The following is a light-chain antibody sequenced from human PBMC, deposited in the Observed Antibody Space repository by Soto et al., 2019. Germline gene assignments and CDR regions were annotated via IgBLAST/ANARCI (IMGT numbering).Light chain of an antibody. J-gene: IGKJ2*01. CDR1: QSLLHSDGRTY. Sequence: DLVMTQTPLSLSVTPGQPASISCKSSQSLLHSDGRTYLFWYLQKAGQPPQLLIYEVSNRFSGVXDXXSGSGSGTDFSLKISRVEAEDVGIYYCLQTIQIPHTFGQGTKLEIK. CDR2: EVS. V-gene: IGKV2D-29*01. CDR3: LQTIQIPHT.